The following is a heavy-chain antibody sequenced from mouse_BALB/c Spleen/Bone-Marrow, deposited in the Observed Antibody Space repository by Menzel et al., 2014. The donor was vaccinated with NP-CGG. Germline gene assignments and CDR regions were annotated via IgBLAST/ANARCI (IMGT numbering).Heavy chain of an antibody. Sequence: VMLVESGPGLVSPSQSLSITCTVSGFSLTSYGLHWVRQPPGKGLEWLGVIWAGGSTNYNSALMSRLSISKDNSKSQVFLKMNSLQTDDTAMYYCARGPFITTVHYYAMDYWGQGTSVTVSS. CDR1: GFSLTSYG. V-gene: IGHV2-9*02. CDR3: ARGPFITTVHYYAMDY. D-gene: IGHD1-2*01. J-gene: IGHJ4*01. CDR2: IWAGGST.